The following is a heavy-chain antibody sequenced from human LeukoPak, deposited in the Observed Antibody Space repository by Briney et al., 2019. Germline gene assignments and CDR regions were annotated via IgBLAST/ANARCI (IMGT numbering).Heavy chain of an antibody. V-gene: IGHV4-34*01. Sequence: SETLSLTCAVSGGSFSGYYRSWIRQPPGKGLEWIGEINHSGSTNYNPYLTSRVTISVDTSKNQFSLKLSSVTAADTAVYYCARGRSESDYGDYVGFGYWGQGTLLTVSS. CDR2: INHSGST. D-gene: IGHD4-17*01. CDR1: GGSFSGYY. CDR3: ARGRSESDYGDYVGFGY. J-gene: IGHJ4*02.